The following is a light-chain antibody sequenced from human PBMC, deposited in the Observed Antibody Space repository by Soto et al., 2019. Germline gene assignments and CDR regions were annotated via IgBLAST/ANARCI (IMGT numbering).Light chain of an antibody. J-gene: IGKJ1*01. V-gene: IGKV1-5*01. Sequence: DIQMTQSPSTLSASVEDRVTITCRASQSISSWLAWYQQKPGKAPKLLIYDASSLESGVPSRFSGSGSGTEFTLTISSLQPYDFATYYCQQYNSYSRTFGQGTKV. CDR1: QSISSW. CDR3: QQYNSYSRT. CDR2: DAS.